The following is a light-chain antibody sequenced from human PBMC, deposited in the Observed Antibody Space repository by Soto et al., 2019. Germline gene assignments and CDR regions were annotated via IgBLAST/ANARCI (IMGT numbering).Light chain of an antibody. Sequence: EVVLTQSPGTLSLSPGERATLSCRASQSVADSYLAWYQQKPGRAPRILFYAATRRATGIPDRFSGSGSGTDFTLTISTLEPDDFAVYYWHHVGSSPATFGQGTKVEI. V-gene: IGKV3-20*01. CDR1: QSVADSY. CDR3: HHVGSSPAT. CDR2: AAT. J-gene: IGKJ1*01.